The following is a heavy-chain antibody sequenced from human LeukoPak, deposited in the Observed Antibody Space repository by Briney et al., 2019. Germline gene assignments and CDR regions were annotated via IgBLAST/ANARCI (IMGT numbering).Heavy chain of an antibody. V-gene: IGHV3-7*01. Sequence: GGSLRLSCSASGFTFSNYWMSWVRQAPGKGLEWVANIKQDESEKYYVDSVKGRFTISRDNAKSSLYLQTNSLRAEDTAVYYCARALDSSSSRYQAFEEWGQGTLVTVSS. CDR3: ARALDSSSSRYQAFEE. CDR2: IKQDESEK. D-gene: IGHD2-2*01. J-gene: IGHJ4*02. CDR1: GFTFSNYW.